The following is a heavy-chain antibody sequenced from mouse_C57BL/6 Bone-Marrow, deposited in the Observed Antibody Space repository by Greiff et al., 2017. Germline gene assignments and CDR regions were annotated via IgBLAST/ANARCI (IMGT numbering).Heavy chain of an antibody. Sequence: QVQLQQSGAELVKPGASVKLSCKASGYTFTEYTIHWVKQRSGQGLEWIGWFYPGSGSSKYNEKFKDKATLTADKSSSTAYMQLSRLTSEDSAVYFCASHEVYYCYYPYAVDYWGQGTAVTVSS. CDR2: FYPGSGSS. J-gene: IGHJ4*01. V-gene: IGHV1-62-2*01. D-gene: IGHD2-12*01. CDR1: GYTFTEYT. CDR3: ASHEVYYCYYPYAVDY.